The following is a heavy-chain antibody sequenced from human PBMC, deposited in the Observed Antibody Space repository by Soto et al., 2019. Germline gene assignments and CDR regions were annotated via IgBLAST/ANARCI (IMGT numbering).Heavy chain of an antibody. CDR1: GFTFGDYA. V-gene: IGHV3-49*03. Sequence: PGGSLRLSCTASGFTFGDYAMSWFRQAPGKGLEWVGFIRSKAYGGTTEYAASVKGRFTFSSDDSKSIAYLQMNSLKTEDTAVYYCTRGWEYGYNDVDYWGQGTLVTVSS. J-gene: IGHJ4*02. CDR2: IRSKAYGGTT. D-gene: IGHD5-12*01. CDR3: TRGWEYGYNDVDY.